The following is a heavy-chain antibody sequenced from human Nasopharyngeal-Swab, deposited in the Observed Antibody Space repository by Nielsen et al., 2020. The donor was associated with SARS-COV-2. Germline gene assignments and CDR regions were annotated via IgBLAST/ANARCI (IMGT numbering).Heavy chain of an antibody. J-gene: IGHJ4*02. Sequence: SETLSLTSTVSGGSISSSSYYWGWIRQPPGKGLEWIGSIYYSGSTYYNPSLKSRVTISVDTSKNQFSLKLSSVTAADTAVYYCARLGIAARWGYWGQGTLVTVSS. D-gene: IGHD6-6*01. V-gene: IGHV4-39*01. CDR1: GGSISSSSYY. CDR3: ARLGIAARWGY. CDR2: IYYSGST.